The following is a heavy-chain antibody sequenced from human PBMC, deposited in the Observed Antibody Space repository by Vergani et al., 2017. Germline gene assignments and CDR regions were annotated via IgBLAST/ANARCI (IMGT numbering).Heavy chain of an antibody. CDR2: IGKDGINT. V-gene: IGHV3-30*02. D-gene: IGHD2-21*01. J-gene: IGHJ4*02. CDR1: GFTFSNFG. CDR3: TKYLRDSTDGLPDS. Sequence: QVQLVESAGGVFQPGGSLRLSCAASGFTFSNFGMHWIRQAPGKGLEWLAYIGKDGINTIYRDAVKGRFTVSRDNSKDILYLQTDRLRSKDTPLYFCTKYLRDSTDGLPDSWGPGTLVIVSS.